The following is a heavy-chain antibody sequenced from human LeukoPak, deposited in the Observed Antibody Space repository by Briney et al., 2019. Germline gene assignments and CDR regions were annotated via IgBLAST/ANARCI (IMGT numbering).Heavy chain of an antibody. CDR3: AVYSSSFYFDY. V-gene: IGHV3-21*01. D-gene: IGHD6-13*01. Sequence: PGGSLRLSCAASGFTFSSYSMNWVRQAPGKGLEGVSSISSSSSYTYYADSVKGRFTISRDNAKNSLYLQMNSLRAEDTAVYYCAVYSSSFYFDYWGQGTLVTVSS. CDR1: GFTFSSYS. J-gene: IGHJ4*02. CDR2: ISSSSSYT.